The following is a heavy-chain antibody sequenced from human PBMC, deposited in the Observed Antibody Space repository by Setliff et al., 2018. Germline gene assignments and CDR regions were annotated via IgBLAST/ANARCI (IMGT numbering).Heavy chain of an antibody. CDR3: ARGRNVAARLLDT. V-gene: IGHV4-34*01. J-gene: IGHJ5*02. D-gene: IGHD6-6*01. CDR1: GGTFSYHY. CDR2: NNHSGSA. Sequence: ASETLSLTCAAHGGTFSYHYWTWIRQSPGKGLEWIGENNHSGSAKYRPSLGSRVTISVDTSNNQVSLTLTSVTAADTAVYYCARGRNVAARLLDTWGQGTLVTVSS.